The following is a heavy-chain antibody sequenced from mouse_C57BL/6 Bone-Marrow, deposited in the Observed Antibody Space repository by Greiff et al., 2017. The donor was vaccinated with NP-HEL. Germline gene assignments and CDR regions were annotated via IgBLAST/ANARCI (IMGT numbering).Heavy chain of an antibody. CDR3: ARSGYYGLWYFDV. J-gene: IGHJ1*03. CDR2: IDPSDSYT. D-gene: IGHD1-1*01. Sequence: VQLQQPGAELVKPGASVKLSCKASGYTFTSYWMQWVKQRPGQGLEWIGEIDPSDSYTNYNQKFKGKATLTVDTSSSTAYMELHSLTSEDSAVYFCARSGYYGLWYFDVWGTGTTVTVSS. V-gene: IGHV1-50*01. CDR1: GYTFTSYW.